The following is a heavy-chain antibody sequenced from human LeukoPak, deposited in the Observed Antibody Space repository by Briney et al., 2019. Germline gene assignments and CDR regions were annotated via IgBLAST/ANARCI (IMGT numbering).Heavy chain of an antibody. CDR1: GFTFTTHW. D-gene: IGHD3-3*01. J-gene: IGHJ3*02. V-gene: IGHV3-7*01. CDR2: IKQDGSDK. Sequence: GGSLRLSCAASGFTFTTHWMSWVRQAPGKGLEWVANIKQDGSDKHYVESVKGRYTISRDNAKNSLYLQMNSLRAEDTAVYYCARRSKYYDFRSGGDAFDIWGQGTMVTVSS. CDR3: ARRSKYYDFRSGGDAFDI.